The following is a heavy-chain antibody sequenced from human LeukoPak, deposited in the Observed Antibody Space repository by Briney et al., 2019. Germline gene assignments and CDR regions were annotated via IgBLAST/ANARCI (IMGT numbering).Heavy chain of an antibody. CDR1: GFTFSSYS. D-gene: IGHD6-19*01. CDR2: ISGSSGST. CDR3: AKTGSSGWSYFDS. J-gene: IGHJ4*02. Sequence: PGGSLRLSCAASGFTFSSYSINWVRQAPGKGLEWVSGISGSSGSTYYADSVKGRFTISRDNSKNTLFLQMNSLRAENTAVYYCAKTGSSGWSYFDSWGQGTLVTVSS. V-gene: IGHV3-23*01.